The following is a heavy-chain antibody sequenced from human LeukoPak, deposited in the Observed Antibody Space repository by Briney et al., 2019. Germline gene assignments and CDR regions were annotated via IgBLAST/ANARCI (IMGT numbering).Heavy chain of an antibody. D-gene: IGHD6-19*01. V-gene: IGHV3-7*01. CDR3: ARWLVPYYYYYGMDV. CDR1: GFTFSSYE. Sequence: GGSLRLSCAASGFTFSSYEMNWVRHAPGKGLEWVANIKQDGSEKYYVDSVKGRFTSSRDNAKNSLYLQMNSLRAEDTAVYYCARWLVPYYYYYGMDVWGQGTTVTVSS. J-gene: IGHJ6*02. CDR2: IKQDGSEK.